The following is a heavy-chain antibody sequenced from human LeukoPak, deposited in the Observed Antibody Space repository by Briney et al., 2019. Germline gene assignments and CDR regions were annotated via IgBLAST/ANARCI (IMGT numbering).Heavy chain of an antibody. CDR3: ARDISFDWNFDY. Sequence: ASVKVSCKASGYTFTGYYMHWVRQAPGQGLEWMGWINPNSGGTNYAQKFQGRVTMTRDTSISTAYMELSRLRSDDTAVYYCARDISFDWNFDYWGQGTLVTVSS. CDR1: GYTFTGYY. J-gene: IGHJ4*02. V-gene: IGHV1-2*02. D-gene: IGHD3-9*01. CDR2: INPNSGGT.